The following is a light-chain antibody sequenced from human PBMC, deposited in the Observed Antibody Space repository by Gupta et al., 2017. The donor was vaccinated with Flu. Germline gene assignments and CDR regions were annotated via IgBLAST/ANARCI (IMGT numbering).Light chain of an antibody. Sequence: QSVLTQPPSVSAAPGQNVTIPCSGSSSNIGNNYVSWYQQLPGTAPKLLIYDNNKRPSGIPDRFSGSKSGTSATLGITGLQTGDEADYYCGTWDSSLSAGGVFGGGTKLTVL. CDR2: DNN. V-gene: IGLV1-51*01. CDR3: GTWDSSLSAGGV. CDR1: SSNIGNNY. J-gene: IGLJ3*02.